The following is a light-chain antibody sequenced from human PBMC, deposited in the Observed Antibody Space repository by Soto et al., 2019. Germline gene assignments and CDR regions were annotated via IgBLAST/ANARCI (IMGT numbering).Light chain of an antibody. CDR3: HQYYDWWT. CDR1: QSVGSA. V-gene: IGKV3-15*01. CDR2: AVS. Sequence: IVMTQSPATLSVSPGERATLSCRASQSVGSALAWYQQKPGQVPRLLIYAVSTRATGIPPRFSGSGSGTEFILSNSTLQSEDFAVYYCHQYYDWWTFGQGTRVQIK. J-gene: IGKJ1*01.